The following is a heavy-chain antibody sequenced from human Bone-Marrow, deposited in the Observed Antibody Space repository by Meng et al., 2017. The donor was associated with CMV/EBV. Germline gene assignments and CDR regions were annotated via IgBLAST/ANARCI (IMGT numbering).Heavy chain of an antibody. J-gene: IGHJ4*02. CDR3: AGGSGRDIDY. V-gene: IGHV3-33*01. Sequence: GGSLRLSCAASGFTFNSYGMHWVRQAPGKGLEWVAVIWYDGGNKYYADSVKGRFTISRDNSQNTLNLQTSSLRAEDTAVYYCAGGSGRDIDYWGQRTLVTVSS. CDR2: IWYDGGNK. D-gene: IGHD3-10*01. CDR1: GFTFNSYG.